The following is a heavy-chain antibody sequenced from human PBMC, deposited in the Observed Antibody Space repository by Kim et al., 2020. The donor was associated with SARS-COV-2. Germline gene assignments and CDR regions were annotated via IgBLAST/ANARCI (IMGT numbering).Heavy chain of an antibody. D-gene: IGHD2-2*01. CDR2: IYHSGST. CDR1: GYSISSGYY. CDR3: ASTEEIVVVPAY. J-gene: IGHJ4*02. Sequence: SETLSLTCTVSGYSISSGYYWGWIRQPPGKGLEWIGSIYHSGSTYYNPSLKSRVTISVDTSKNQFSLKLSSVTAADTAVYYCASTEEIVVVPAYWGQGTL. V-gene: IGHV4-38-2*02.